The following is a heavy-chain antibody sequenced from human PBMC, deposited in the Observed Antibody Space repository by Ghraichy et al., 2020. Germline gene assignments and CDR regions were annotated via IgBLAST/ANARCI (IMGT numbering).Heavy chain of an antibody. CDR3: ARSKRGGTLGY. D-gene: IGHD3-10*01. CDR2: INHSGST. Sequence: SETLSLTCAVYGGSFSGYYWSWIRQPPGKGLEWIGEINHSGSTNYNPSLKSRVTISVDTSKNQFSLKLSSVTAADTAVYYCARSKRGGTLGYWGQGTLVTVSS. J-gene: IGHJ4*02. CDR1: GGSFSGYY. V-gene: IGHV4-34*01.